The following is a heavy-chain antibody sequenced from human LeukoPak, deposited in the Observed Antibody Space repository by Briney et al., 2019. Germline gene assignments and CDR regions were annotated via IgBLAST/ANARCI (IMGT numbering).Heavy chain of an antibody. J-gene: IGHJ5*02. Sequence: GGSLRLSCATSGFTFSSYWMSWVRQVPGKGLEWVASIGQDGSAKTYVDSVKGRFTISRDNAKNSLYLQMNSLTAEDMAVYYCVYVAYNWNPGSAWGQGTLVTVSS. CDR1: GFTFSSYW. V-gene: IGHV3-7*01. CDR2: IGQDGSAK. D-gene: IGHD1-20*01. CDR3: VYVAYNWNPGSA.